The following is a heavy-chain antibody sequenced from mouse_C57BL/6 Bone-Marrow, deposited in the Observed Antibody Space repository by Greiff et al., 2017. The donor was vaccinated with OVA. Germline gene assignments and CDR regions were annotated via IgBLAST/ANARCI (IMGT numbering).Heavy chain of an antibody. D-gene: IGHD4-1*01. Sequence: VKVVESGPGLVAPSQSLSITCTVSGFSLTSYGVHWVRQPPGKGLEWLGVIWAGGSTNYNSALMSRLSISKDNSKSQVFLKMNSLQTDDTAMYYCANWDWYFDVWGAGTTVTVSS. V-gene: IGHV2-9*02. J-gene: IGHJ1*01. CDR3: ANWDWYFDV. CDR2: IWAGGST. CDR1: GFSLTSYG.